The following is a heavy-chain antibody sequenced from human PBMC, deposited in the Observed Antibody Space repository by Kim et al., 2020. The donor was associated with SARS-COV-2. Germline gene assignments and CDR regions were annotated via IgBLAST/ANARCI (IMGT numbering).Heavy chain of an antibody. D-gene: IGHD5-12*01. CDR1: GYTFTSYG. CDR2: ISAYNGNT. Sequence: ASVKVSCKASGYTFTSYGISWVRQAPGQRLEWMGWISAYNGNTNYAQKLQGRVTMTTDTSTRTAYMELRSLRSDDTAVYYCARDFSGYEPFDYWGQGTLVTVSS. V-gene: IGHV1-18*04. J-gene: IGHJ4*02. CDR3: ARDFSGYEPFDY.